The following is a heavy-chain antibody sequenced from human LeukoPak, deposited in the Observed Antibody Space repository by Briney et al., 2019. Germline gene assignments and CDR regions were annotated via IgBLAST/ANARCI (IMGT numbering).Heavy chain of an antibody. CDR3: AGDGTPNYSTGWVYMDV. CDR2: ISSSGSTI. CDR1: GFTFSSYE. D-gene: IGHD6-25*01. Sequence: SGGSLRLSCAASGFTFSSYEMNWVRQAPGKGVEWVSYISSSGSTIYYADSVEGRFTISRDNAKNSLFLQMNSLRGEDTAVYYCAGDGTPNYSTGWVYMDVWGKGTTVTISS. V-gene: IGHV3-48*03. J-gene: IGHJ6*04.